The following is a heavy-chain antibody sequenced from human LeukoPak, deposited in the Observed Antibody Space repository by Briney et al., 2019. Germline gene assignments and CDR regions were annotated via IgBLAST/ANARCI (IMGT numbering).Heavy chain of an antibody. J-gene: IGHJ4*02. Sequence: GASVKVSCKASGYTFTSYYMHWVRQAPGQGLEWMGIINPSGGSTSYAQKFQGRVTMTRNTSISTAYMELSSLRSEDTAVYYCARAFSPGIAAADYFDYWGQGTLVTVSS. CDR1: GYTFTSYY. CDR2: INPSGGST. CDR3: ARAFSPGIAAADYFDY. V-gene: IGHV1-46*01. D-gene: IGHD6-13*01.